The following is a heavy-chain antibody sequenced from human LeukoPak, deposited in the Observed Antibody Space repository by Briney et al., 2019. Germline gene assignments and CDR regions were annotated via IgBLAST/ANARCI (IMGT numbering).Heavy chain of an antibody. V-gene: IGHV4-34*01. CDR2: INHSGST. J-gene: IGHJ6*02. Sequence: SETLSLTCAVYGGSFSGYYWSWIRQPPGKGLEWIGEINHSGSTNYNPSLKSRVTISVDTSKNQFSLKLSPVTAADTAVYYCARGFPIYYDFWSGSQWYGMDVWGQGTTVTVSS. CDR3: ARGFPIYYDFWSGSQWYGMDV. D-gene: IGHD3-3*01. CDR1: GGSFSGYY.